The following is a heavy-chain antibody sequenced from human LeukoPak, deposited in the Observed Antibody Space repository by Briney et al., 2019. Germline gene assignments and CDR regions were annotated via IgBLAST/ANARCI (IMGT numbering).Heavy chain of an antibody. V-gene: IGHV4-59*01. CDR3: ARVSGHFDY. J-gene: IGHJ4*02. CDR2: IYHSGST. CDR1: GGSISSYY. Sequence: KPSETLSLTCTVSGGSISSYYWSWIRQPPGKGLEWIGYIYHSGSTNYNPSLKSRVTISVDTSKNQFSLKLSSVTAADTAVYYCARVSGHFDYWGQGTLVTVSS.